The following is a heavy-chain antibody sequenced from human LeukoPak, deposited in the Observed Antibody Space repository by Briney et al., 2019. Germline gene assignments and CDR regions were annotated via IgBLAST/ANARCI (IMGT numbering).Heavy chain of an antibody. V-gene: IGHV3-48*02. Sequence: GGSLRLSCAASEFTFSSYSMNWVRQAPGKGREWVSYISSSSSTIYYADSVKGRFTISRDNAKNSLYLQMNSLRDEDTAVYYCARALIGTGSFGYWGQGTLVTVSS. CDR3: ARALIGTGSFGY. D-gene: IGHD1-20*01. J-gene: IGHJ4*02. CDR1: EFTFSSYS. CDR2: ISSSSSTI.